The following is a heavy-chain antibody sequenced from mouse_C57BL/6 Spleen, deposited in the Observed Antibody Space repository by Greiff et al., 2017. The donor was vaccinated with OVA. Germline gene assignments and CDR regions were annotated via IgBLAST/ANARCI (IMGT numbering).Heavy chain of an antibody. D-gene: IGHD1-1*01. CDR3: ARTYYYGSGAWFAY. J-gene: IGHJ3*01. CDR2: IWWDDDK. CDR1: GFSLSTFGMG. Sequence: QVQLKESGPGILQPSQTLSLTCSFSGFSLSTFGMGVGWIRQPSGKGLEWLAHIWWDDDKYYNPALKSRLTISKDTSKNQVFLKIANVNTADTATYYCARTYYYGSGAWFAYWGQGTLVTVSA. V-gene: IGHV8-8*01.